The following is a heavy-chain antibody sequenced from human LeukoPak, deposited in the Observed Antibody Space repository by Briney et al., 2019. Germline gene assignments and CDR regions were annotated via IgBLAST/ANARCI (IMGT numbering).Heavy chain of an antibody. CDR2: IWYDRSNK. V-gene: IGHV3-33*01. D-gene: IGHD3-22*01. Sequence: GGSLRLSCAASGFTFSSYGMHWVRQAPGKGLEWVAVIWYDRSNKYYADSVKGRFTISRDNSKNTLYLQMNSLRAEDTAVYYCARDTEVHYYDSSGYAEGFCDYWGQGTLVTVSS. J-gene: IGHJ4*02. CDR1: GFTFSSYG. CDR3: ARDTEVHYYDSSGYAEGFCDY.